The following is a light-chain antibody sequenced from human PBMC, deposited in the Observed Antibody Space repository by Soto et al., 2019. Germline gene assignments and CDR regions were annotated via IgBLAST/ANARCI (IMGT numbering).Light chain of an antibody. V-gene: IGKV2-30*01. CDR1: QSLVSSNGNTF. Sequence: DVVMTQSPLSLPVTLGQPASISCRSSQSLVSSNGNTFLIWFQQRPGQSPRRLIYKVSNRDSAVPYRFTGSGSGTDFTLEISRVEAEDVGVYYCMQATPWPWTFGQGTKVEIK. CDR2: KVS. J-gene: IGKJ1*01. CDR3: MQATPWPWT.